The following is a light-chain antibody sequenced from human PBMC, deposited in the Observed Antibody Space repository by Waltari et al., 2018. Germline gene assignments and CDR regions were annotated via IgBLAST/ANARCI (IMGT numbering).Light chain of an antibody. CDR3: QAWDTSTGV. CDR1: NLGHKY. Sequence: SYEVTQPPSVSVSPGQTASITCPGDNLGHKYVCWYQQKPGQSPVLVIYHDTKRPSGIPERFSGSNSGNTATLTISGTQAMDEADYYCQAWDTSTGVFGGGTRLTVL. J-gene: IGLJ2*01. CDR2: HDT. V-gene: IGLV3-1*01.